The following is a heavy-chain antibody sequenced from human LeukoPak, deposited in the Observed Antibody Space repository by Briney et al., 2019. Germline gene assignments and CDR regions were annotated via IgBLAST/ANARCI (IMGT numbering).Heavy chain of an antibody. D-gene: IGHD6-19*01. Sequence: GGSLRLSCAASGFTFSTYSMNWVRQAPGKGLEWVSSISSSSNYRYYADSVKGRFTISRDNAKNSLYLQMNSLRAEDTAVFYCAKRSGYTTGWFFDFWGQGTLVTVSS. CDR1: GFTFSTYS. CDR3: AKRSGYTTGWFFDF. J-gene: IGHJ4*02. CDR2: ISSSSNYR. V-gene: IGHV3-21*04.